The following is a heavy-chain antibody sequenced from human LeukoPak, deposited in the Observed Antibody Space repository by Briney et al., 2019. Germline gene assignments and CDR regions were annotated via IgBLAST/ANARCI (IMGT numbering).Heavy chain of an antibody. CDR1: GGSISSYY. CDR3: ARADSSSWYEDYYYYYMDV. CDR2: IYYSGST. J-gene: IGHJ6*03. Sequence: PETLSLTCTVSGGSISSYYWSWIRQPPGKGLEWIGYIYYSGSTNYNPSLKSRVTISVDTSKNQFSLKLSSVTAADTAVYYCARADSSSWYEDYYYYYMDVWGKGTTVTVSS. V-gene: IGHV4-59*01. D-gene: IGHD6-13*01.